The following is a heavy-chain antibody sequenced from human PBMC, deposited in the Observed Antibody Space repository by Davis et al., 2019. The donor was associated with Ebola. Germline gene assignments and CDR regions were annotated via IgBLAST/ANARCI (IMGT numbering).Heavy chain of an antibody. CDR3: ATDGVAARPGDAFDL. CDR1: ASTFSANS. D-gene: IGHD6-6*01. J-gene: IGHJ3*01. V-gene: IGHV3-48*02. Sequence: PGGSLRLSCAASASTFSANSMNWIRQAPGKGLEWVAHISRTSDDIYYADSVQGRFSISRDNAQNSLYLQMNSLREDDTAMYYCATDGVAARPGDAFDLWGQGTMVTVSS. CDR2: ISRTSDDI.